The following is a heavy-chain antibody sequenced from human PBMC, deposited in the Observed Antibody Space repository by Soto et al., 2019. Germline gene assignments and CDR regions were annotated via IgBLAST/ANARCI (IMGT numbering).Heavy chain of an antibody. J-gene: IGHJ3*02. D-gene: IGHD6-25*01. V-gene: IGHV1-69*01. CDR3: ASRMHSGAPDAFDI. CDR1: GGTFSSYA. CDR2: IIPIFGTA. Sequence: QVQLVQSGAEVKKPGSSVKVSCKASGGTFSSYAISWVRQAPGQGLEWMGGIIPIFGTANYAQKFQGRVTITADESTSTAYMELSSLRSEDTAVYDCASRMHSGAPDAFDIWGQGTMVTVSS.